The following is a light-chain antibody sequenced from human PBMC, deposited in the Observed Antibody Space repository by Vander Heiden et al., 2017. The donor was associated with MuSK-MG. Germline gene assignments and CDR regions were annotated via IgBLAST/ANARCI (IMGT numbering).Light chain of an antibody. Sequence: PGERATLSCRASQSVSSYLAWYQQKPGQAPRLLIYDASNRATGIPARFSGSGSGTDFTLTISSLEPEDFAVYYCQQRSNGPLTFGGGTKVEIK. V-gene: IGKV3-11*01. CDR1: QSVSSY. J-gene: IGKJ4*01. CDR2: DAS. CDR3: QQRSNGPLT.